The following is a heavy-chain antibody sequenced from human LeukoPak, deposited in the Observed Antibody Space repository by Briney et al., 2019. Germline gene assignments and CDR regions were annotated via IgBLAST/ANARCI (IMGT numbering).Heavy chain of an antibody. CDR3: ARGHVTIAAATIY. D-gene: IGHD6-13*01. V-gene: IGHV3-7*01. Sequence: GGSLRLSCAASGFTFSIYWMSWVRQAPGKGLEWVANIKQDGSEKYYVDSVKGRFTISRDNAKNSLYLQMNSLRAEDTAVYYCARGHVTIAAATIYWGQGTLVTVSS. CDR2: IKQDGSEK. J-gene: IGHJ4*02. CDR1: GFTFSIYW.